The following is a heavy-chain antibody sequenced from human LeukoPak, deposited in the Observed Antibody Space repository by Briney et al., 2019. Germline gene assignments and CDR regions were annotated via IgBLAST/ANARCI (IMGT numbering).Heavy chain of an antibody. V-gene: IGHV4-39*01. D-gene: IGHD3-10*01. J-gene: IGHJ4*02. CDR3: ASGYGSGTYYNGDY. Sequence: SETLSLTCTVPGGSISSNSYYWGWIRQPPGKGLEWIGIIYYSGSTYYNPSLKSRVTISVDTSKNQFSLKLSSVTAADTAVYYCASGYGSGTYYNGDYWGQGTLVTVSS. CDR2: IYYSGST. CDR1: GGSISSNSYY.